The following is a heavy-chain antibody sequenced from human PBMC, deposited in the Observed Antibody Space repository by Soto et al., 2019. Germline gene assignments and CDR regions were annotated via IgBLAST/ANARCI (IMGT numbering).Heavy chain of an antibody. J-gene: IGHJ6*02. CDR3: ARDNSAPDIVVVPAAMGYYYGMDV. Sequence: EVQLLESGGGLVQPGGSLRLSCAASGFTFSSYAMSWVRQAPGKGLEWVSAISSSSSYIYYADSVKGRFTISRDNAKNSLYLQMNSLRAEDTAVYYCARDNSAPDIVVVPAAMGYYYGMDVWGQGTTVTVSS. V-gene: IGHV3-21*01. CDR1: GFTFSSYA. D-gene: IGHD2-2*01. CDR2: ISSSSSYI.